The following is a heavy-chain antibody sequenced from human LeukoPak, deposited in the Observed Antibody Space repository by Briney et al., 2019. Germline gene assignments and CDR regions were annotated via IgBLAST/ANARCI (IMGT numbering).Heavy chain of an antibody. Sequence: TLSLTCTVSGGSISSYYWSWIRQPPGKALEWLARIDWDDDKYYNTSSKTRLTISKDTSKNQVVLTMTNMDPVDTATYYCARILSGEDYFDYWGQGTLVTVSS. J-gene: IGHJ4*02. CDR2: IDWDDDK. CDR3: ARILSGEDYFDY. CDR1: GGSISSYYW. V-gene: IGHV2-70*11. D-gene: IGHD7-27*01.